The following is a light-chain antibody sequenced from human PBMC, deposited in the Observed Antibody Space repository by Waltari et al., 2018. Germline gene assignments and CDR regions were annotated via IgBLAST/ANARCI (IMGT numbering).Light chain of an antibody. Sequence: QSALTQPASVSGSPGQSIPISCTGTSSDVGGYKYVSWYQQHPGKAPKLMIFEVSNRPSGVSNRFSGSKSGNTASLTISGLQAEDEADYYCCSYTSSSLYVFGTGTKVTVL. CDR1: SSDVGGYKY. J-gene: IGLJ1*01. V-gene: IGLV2-14*01. CDR2: EVS. CDR3: CSYTSSSLYV.